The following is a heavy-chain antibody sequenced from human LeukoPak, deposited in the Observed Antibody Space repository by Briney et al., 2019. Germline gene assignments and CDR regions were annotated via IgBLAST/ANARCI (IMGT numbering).Heavy chain of an antibody. D-gene: IGHD2-2*02. V-gene: IGHV1-24*01. CDR3: ATHIVVVPAAISPMMN. CDR2: FDPEDGET. J-gene: IGHJ4*02. Sequence: ASVKVSCKVSGYTLTELSMHWVRQAPGKGLEWMGGFDPEDGETIYARKFQGRVTMTEDTSTDTAYMELSSLRSEDTAVYYCATHIVVVPAAISPMMNWGQGTLATVSS. CDR1: GYTLTELS.